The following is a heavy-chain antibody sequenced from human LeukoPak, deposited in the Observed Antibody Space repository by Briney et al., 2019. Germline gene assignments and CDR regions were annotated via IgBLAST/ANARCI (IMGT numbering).Heavy chain of an antibody. Sequence: GGSLRLSFAASGFTFISYSMNWVRQAPGKGLEWVSSISSSSSYIYYADSVKGRFTISRDNAKNSLYLQMNSLRAEDTAVYYCARGELYGSGDYWGQGTLVTVSS. V-gene: IGHV3-21*01. CDR2: ISSSSSYI. CDR3: ARGELYGSGDY. D-gene: IGHD3-10*01. J-gene: IGHJ4*02. CDR1: GFTFISYS.